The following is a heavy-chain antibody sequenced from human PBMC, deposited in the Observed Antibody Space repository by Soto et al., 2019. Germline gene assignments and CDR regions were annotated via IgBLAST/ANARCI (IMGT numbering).Heavy chain of an antibody. CDR1: GFTFSDYG. V-gene: IGHV3-30*03. D-gene: IGHD2-15*01. Sequence: PGGSLRLSCAASGFTFSDYGMHWVRQAPGKGLEWVAVLSYDGSNKYYADSVKGRFTISRDNSKNTVYLHMNSLRAEDTAVYYCASLGYCSGGTCRTYYYYYGMDVWGHGTTVTVSS. CDR3: ASLGYCSGGTCRTYYYYYGMDV. J-gene: IGHJ6*02. CDR2: LSYDGSNK.